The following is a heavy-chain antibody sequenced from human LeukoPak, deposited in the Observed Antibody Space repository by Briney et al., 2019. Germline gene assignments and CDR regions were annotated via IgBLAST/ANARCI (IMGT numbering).Heavy chain of an antibody. Sequence: GGSLRLSCAVSDFAFSNSWMHWVRQAPGKGLVWVTHINGDASRVTYADSVKGRFTVSRDNAKSTLYLQMHSLRAEDTAVYYCARDRSYALDVWGQGTTVTVSS. CDR2: INGDASRV. CDR1: DFAFSNSW. J-gene: IGHJ6*02. V-gene: IGHV3-74*01. CDR3: ARDRSYALDV.